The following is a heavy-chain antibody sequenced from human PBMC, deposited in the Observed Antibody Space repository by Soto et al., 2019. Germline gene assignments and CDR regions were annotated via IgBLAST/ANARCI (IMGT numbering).Heavy chain of an antibody. Sequence: CKASGGTFSSYAISWVRQAPGQGLEWMGGIIPIFGTANYAQKFQGRVTITADESTSTAYMELSSLRSEDTAVYYCARAGYYDILTGYYSPYYYGMDVWGQGTTVTVSS. D-gene: IGHD3-9*01. V-gene: IGHV1-69*01. J-gene: IGHJ6*02. CDR2: IIPIFGTA. CDR3: ARAGYYDILTGYYSPYYYGMDV. CDR1: GGTFSSYA.